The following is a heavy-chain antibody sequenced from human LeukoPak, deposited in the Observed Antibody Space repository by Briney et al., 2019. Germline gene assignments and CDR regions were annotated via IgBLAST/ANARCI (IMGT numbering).Heavy chain of an antibody. J-gene: IGHJ4*02. CDR1: GFTFSSCL. CDR3: AKGGSGYYVFDY. D-gene: IGHD3-22*01. Sequence: GSLRLSCAASGFTFSSCLMSWVRQAPGKGLEWVSGITGIGGTTYYADSVKGRFTISRDNSKNTLYLQMNSLRAEDTAVYYCAKGGSGYYVFDYWGQGTLVTVSS. CDR2: ITGIGGTT. V-gene: IGHV3-23*01.